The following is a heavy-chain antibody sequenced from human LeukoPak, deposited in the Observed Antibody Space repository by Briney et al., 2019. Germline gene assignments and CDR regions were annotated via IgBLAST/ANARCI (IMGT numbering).Heavy chain of an antibody. J-gene: IGHJ4*02. CDR2: VYTSGTT. V-gene: IGHV4-59*01. CDR1: GGSISSYY. CDR3: ARDQEGFDY. Sequence: SETLSLTCTVSGGSISSYYWSWIRQPPGKGLEWIGCVYTSGTTNYNPSLKSRVTISIDTSKNQFSLKLSSVTAADTAVYYCARDQEGFDYWGQGTLVTVSS.